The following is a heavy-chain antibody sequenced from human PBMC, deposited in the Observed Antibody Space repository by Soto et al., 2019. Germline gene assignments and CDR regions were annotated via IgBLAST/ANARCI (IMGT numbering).Heavy chain of an antibody. CDR1: GYSFTSYW. CDR3: ARPEVGQQLGSWAFDI. J-gene: IGHJ3*02. CDR2: IYAGDSDT. V-gene: IGHV5-51*01. Sequence: GESLKISCKGSGYSFTSYWIGWVRQMPGKGLEWMGIIYAGDSDTRYSPSFQGQVTISADKSISTAYLQWSSLKASDTAMYYCARPEVGQQLGSWAFDIWGQGTLVTVSS. D-gene: IGHD6-13*01.